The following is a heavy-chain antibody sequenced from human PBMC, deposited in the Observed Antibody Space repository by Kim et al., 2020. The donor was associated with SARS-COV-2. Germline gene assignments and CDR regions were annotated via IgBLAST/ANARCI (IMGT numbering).Heavy chain of an antibody. CDR1: GFTFGDYA. D-gene: IGHD3-10*01. CDR2: ISWNTGSR. CDR3: AKDKGVRGVDSEGFYYGMDG. V-gene: IGHV3-9*01. J-gene: IGHJ6*02. Sequence: GGSLRLSCAASGFTFGDYAMHWVRQAPGKGLEWVSGISWNTGSRAYADSVKGRFTISRDNAKNFLYLQMNSLSTEDTALYYCAKDKGVRGVDSEGFYYGMDGWGQGTTVTVSS.